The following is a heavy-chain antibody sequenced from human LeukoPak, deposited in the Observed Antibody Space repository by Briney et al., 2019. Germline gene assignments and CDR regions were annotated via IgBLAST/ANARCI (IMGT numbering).Heavy chain of an antibody. J-gene: IGHJ3*02. D-gene: IGHD5-18*01. CDR2: ISYDGSNK. Sequence: QTGGSLRLSCAASGFTFSSYAMHWVRQAPGKGLEWVAVISYDGSNKYYADSVKGRFTISRDNSKNTLYLQMNSLRAEDTAVYYCARDQSPPGYSYGYRDAFDIWGQGTMVTVSS. V-gene: IGHV3-30-3*01. CDR1: GFTFSSYA. CDR3: ARDQSPPGYSYGYRDAFDI.